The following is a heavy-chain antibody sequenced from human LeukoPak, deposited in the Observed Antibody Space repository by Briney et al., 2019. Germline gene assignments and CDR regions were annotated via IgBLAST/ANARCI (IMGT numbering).Heavy chain of an antibody. CDR1: GFTFSSYS. D-gene: IGHD6-13*01. Sequence: GGSLRLSCAASGFTFSSYSMNWVRQAPGKGLEWVSYISSSSSTIYYADSVKGRFTISRDNAKNSLYLQMNSLRAEDTAVYYCARGPTREQQLVPFDYWGQGTLVTVSS. CDR3: ARGPTREQQLVPFDY. V-gene: IGHV3-48*01. J-gene: IGHJ4*02. CDR2: ISSSSSTI.